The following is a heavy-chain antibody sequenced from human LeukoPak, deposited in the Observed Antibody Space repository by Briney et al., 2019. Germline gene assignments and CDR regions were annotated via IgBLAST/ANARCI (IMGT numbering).Heavy chain of an antibody. Sequence: SETLSLTFAVYGGSFSGYYWSWIRQPPGKGLEWIGEINHSGSTNYNPSLKSRVTISVDTSKNQFSLKLSSVTAADTAVYYCARGTVTTWSYYYYMDVWGKGTTVTVSS. CDR2: INHSGST. J-gene: IGHJ6*03. D-gene: IGHD4-17*01. CDR3: ARGTVTTWSYYYYMDV. CDR1: GGSFSGYY. V-gene: IGHV4-34*01.